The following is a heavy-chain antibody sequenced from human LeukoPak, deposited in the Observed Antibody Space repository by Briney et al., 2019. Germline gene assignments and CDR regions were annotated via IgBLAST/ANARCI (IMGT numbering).Heavy chain of an antibody. CDR2: INPNSGGT. D-gene: IGHD3-22*01. J-gene: IGHJ4*02. CDR3: ARGEYYDSSGYYY. V-gene: IGHV1-2*04. CDR1: GYTFTRYY. Sequence: ASVKVSCKASGYTFTRYYMHWVRQAPGQGREWMGWINPNSGGTNYAQKFQGWVTMTRDTSISTAYMELSRLRSDDTAVYYCARGEYYDSSGYYYWGQGTLVTVSS.